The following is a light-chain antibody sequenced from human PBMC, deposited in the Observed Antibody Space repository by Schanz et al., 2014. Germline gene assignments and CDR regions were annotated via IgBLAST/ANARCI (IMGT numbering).Light chain of an antibody. V-gene: IGKV3-20*01. CDR2: GAS. CDR1: QSASSSF. Sequence: EIVLTQSPGTLSLSPGERATLSCRASQSASSSFLAWYQQKPGQAPRLLIYGASIRATGIPDRFSGSGSGTDFTLTISRLEPEDFAVYYCQHYGSSPRAFGQGTKLEIK. J-gene: IGKJ2*01. CDR3: QHYGSSPRA.